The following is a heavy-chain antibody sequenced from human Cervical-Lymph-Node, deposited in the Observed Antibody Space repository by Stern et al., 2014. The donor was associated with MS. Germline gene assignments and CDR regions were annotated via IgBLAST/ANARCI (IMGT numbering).Heavy chain of an antibody. CDR2: INAGYGST. CDR1: AFTFTKYA. V-gene: IGHV1-3*01. Sequence: VQLEESGAEVMKSGASVKISCKASAFTFTKYALHWVRQAPGQRLEWMGWINAGYGSTKYAPNFQGRVTITRDSSANTVYMELNSLRSEDTAIYYCGRTSSWAFDFWGQGTLVTVSS. J-gene: IGHJ4*02. D-gene: IGHD6-13*01. CDR3: GRTSSWAFDF.